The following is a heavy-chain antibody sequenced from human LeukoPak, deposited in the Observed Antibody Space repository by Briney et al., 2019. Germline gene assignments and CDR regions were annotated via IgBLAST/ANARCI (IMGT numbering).Heavy chain of an antibody. V-gene: IGHV3-7*03. D-gene: IGHD3-9*01. CDR3: ARDYTGYFP. J-gene: IGHJ5*02. Sequence: PGGSLRLSCEASGFTFSSYWMSWVRQAPGKGQEWVANIKTDGSEKYYVDSVKGRFTISRDNAKNSLYLQMNSLRAEDTAVYYCARDYTGYFPWGQGTLVIVSS. CDR2: IKTDGSEK. CDR1: GFTFSSYW.